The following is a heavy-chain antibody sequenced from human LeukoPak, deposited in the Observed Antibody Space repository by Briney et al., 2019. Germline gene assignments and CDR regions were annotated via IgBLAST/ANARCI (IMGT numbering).Heavy chain of an antibody. CDR2: IKSKTDGGTT. CDR1: GFTFSSYG. D-gene: IGHD3-16*01. CDR3: TTPDDYVSNYFDY. J-gene: IGHJ4*02. Sequence: GGSLRLSCAASGFTFSSYGMSWVRQAPGKGLEWVGRIKSKTDGGTTDYAAPVKGRFTISRDDSKHTLYLQMNSLKTEDTAVYYCTTPDDYVSNYFDYWGQGTLVTVSS. V-gene: IGHV3-15*01.